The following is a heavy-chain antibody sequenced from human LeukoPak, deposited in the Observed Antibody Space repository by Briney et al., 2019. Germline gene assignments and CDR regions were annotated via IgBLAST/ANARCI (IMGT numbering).Heavy chain of an antibody. Sequence: GGSLRLSCAASGFTFSSHSMNWVRQAPGKGLEWVSYISSSSSTIYYADSVKGRFTISRDNAKNSLYLQMNSLRAEDTAVYYCAKEVYYLGDAFDIWGQGTMVTVSS. V-gene: IGHV3-48*01. J-gene: IGHJ3*02. CDR2: ISSSSSTI. CDR3: AKEVYYLGDAFDI. CDR1: GFTFSSHS. D-gene: IGHD2/OR15-2a*01.